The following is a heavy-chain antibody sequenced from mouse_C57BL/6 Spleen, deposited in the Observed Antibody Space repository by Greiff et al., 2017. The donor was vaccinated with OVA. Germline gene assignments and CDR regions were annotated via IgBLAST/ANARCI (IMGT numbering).Heavy chain of an antibody. CDR3: AREGIRYGSSYYAMDY. CDR1: GYTFTSYW. D-gene: IGHD1-1*01. CDR2: IDPNSGGT. J-gene: IGHJ4*01. V-gene: IGHV1-72*01. Sequence: QVQLKESGAELVKPGASVKLSCKASGYTFTSYWMHWVKQRPGRGLEWIGRIDPNSGGTKYNEKFKSKATLTVDKPSSTAYMQLSSLTSEDSAVYYCAREGIRYGSSYYAMDYWGQGTSVTVSS.